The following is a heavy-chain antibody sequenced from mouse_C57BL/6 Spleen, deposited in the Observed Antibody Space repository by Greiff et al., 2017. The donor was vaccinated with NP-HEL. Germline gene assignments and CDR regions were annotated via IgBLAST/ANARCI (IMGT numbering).Heavy chain of an antibody. V-gene: IGHV1-53*01. CDR2: INPSNGGT. D-gene: IGHD1-1*01. CDR3: AREELRGYWYFDV. CDR1: GYTFTSYW. J-gene: IGHJ1*03. Sequence: QVQLQQPGTELVKPGASVKLSCKASGYTFTSYWMHWVKQRPGHGLEWIGNINPSNGGTNYNEKFKSKATLTVDKSSSTAYMQLSSLTSEDSAVYYCAREELRGYWYFDVWGTGTTVTVSS.